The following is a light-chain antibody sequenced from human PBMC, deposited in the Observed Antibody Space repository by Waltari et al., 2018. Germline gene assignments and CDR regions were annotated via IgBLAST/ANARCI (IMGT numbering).Light chain of an antibody. J-gene: IGKJ1*01. CDR2: SAS. CDR1: QRLSTH. V-gene: IGKV1-39*01. CDR3: QETYTTPWT. Sequence: DIQMTQSPFSLSASVGHRLTVTCRASQRLSTHLNWYQQKPGKAPELLVYSASFLETGVPSSFSAGGSGTDFNFTITAVQPEDFATYYCQETYTTPWTFGPGTRLEIK.